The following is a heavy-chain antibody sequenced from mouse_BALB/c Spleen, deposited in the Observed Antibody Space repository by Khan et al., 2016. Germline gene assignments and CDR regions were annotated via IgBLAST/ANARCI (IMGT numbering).Heavy chain of an antibody. Sequence: QVQLQQSGAELVRPGSSVKISCKASGYAFSSYWMNWVKQRPGQGLEWIGQIYTGDGDTHYNGTFKGQATLTADKSSSTAYMQLSRLTSEDSAFYFCAGGTPRAYWGPGTLVTVSA. J-gene: IGHJ3*01. D-gene: IGHD2-14*01. CDR3: AGGTPRAY. CDR2: IYTGDGDT. V-gene: IGHV1-80*01. CDR1: GYAFSSYW.